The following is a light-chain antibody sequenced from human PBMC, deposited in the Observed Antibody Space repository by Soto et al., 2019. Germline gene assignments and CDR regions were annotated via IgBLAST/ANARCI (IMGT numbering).Light chain of an antibody. J-gene: IGKJ4*01. CDR3: QQRSNWPLT. CDR2: DAS. Sequence: EIVLTQSPATLSLSPGERATPSSRASQSVGSYLAWYQQKPGQAPRLLINDASNRDTGIPARFSGSGSGTDFTLTISSLEPEDFAVYYCQQRSNWPLTFGGGTKVEIK. CDR1: QSVGSY. V-gene: IGKV3-11*01.